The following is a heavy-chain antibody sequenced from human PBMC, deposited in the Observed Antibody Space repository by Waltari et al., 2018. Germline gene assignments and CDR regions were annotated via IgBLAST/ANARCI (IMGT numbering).Heavy chain of an antibody. V-gene: IGHV1-24*01. J-gene: IGHJ3*01. CDR3: TTFNWGHDAFDL. Sequence: QVQLVQSGAEVKKPGASVKVSCKVSGYSLTALSMHWVRQDPGKGLEWMGGFDPKDAETSHAQHFQHRVAMTEDISTDTAYIDLTSLTSEDTAIYYCTTFNWGHDAFDLWGQGTLVTVSS. D-gene: IGHD7-27*01. CDR1: GYSLTALS. CDR2: FDPKDAET.